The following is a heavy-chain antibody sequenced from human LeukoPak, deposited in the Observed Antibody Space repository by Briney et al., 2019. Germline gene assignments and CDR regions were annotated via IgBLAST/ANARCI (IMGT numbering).Heavy chain of an antibody. CDR1: GGSISSSSYY. Sequence: SETLSLNCTVSGGSISSSSYYWGWIRQPPGKGLEWIGSIYYSGSTYYNPSLKSRVTISVDTSKNQFSLKLSSVTAADTAVYYCARRGKGYDNWFDPWGQGTLVTVSS. V-gene: IGHV4-39*01. J-gene: IGHJ5*02. CDR3: ARRGKGYDNWFDP. D-gene: IGHD5-12*01. CDR2: IYYSGST.